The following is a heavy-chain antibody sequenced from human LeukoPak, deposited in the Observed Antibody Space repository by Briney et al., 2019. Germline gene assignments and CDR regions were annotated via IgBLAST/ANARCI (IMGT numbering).Heavy chain of an antibody. Sequence: SETLSLTXTVSGGSIRSSGYYWGWIRQPPGKGLEWIGSIYYSGSTYYNPSLKSRVTISVDTSKNQFSLKLSSVTAADTAVYYCARRPQTGYDSSGYYPGDFDYWGQGTLVTVSS. CDR1: GGSIRSSGYY. J-gene: IGHJ4*02. V-gene: IGHV4-39*01. CDR3: ARRPQTGYDSSGYYPGDFDY. D-gene: IGHD3-22*01. CDR2: IYYSGST.